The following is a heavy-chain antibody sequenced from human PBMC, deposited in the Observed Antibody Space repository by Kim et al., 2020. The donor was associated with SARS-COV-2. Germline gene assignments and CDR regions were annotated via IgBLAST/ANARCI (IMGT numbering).Heavy chain of an antibody. J-gene: IGHJ3*02. V-gene: IGHV1-18*04. CDR3: ARDLKKRLVDAFDI. Sequence: ASVKVSCKASGYTFTSYGISWVRQAPGQGLEWMGWISAYNGNTNYAQKLQGRVTMTTDTSTSTAYMELRSLRSDDTAVYYCARDLKKRLVDAFDIWGQGTMVTVSS. CDR2: ISAYNGNT. CDR1: GYTFTSYG. D-gene: IGHD6-13*01.